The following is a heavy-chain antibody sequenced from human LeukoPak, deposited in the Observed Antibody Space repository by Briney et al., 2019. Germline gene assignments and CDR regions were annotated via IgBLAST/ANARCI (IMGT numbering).Heavy chain of an antibody. CDR3: AKNQCTSSVREWAFDY. Sequence: KASETLSLTCTVSGGSISSNSYYWGWIRQPPGKGLEWIGSIFYRGSTYYDPSLKTRVTIFADTSTTQISLNVSAVHAADTAVDYCAKNQCTSSVREWAFDYWGQGTLVTVSS. D-gene: IGHD1-26*01. J-gene: IGHJ4*02. CDR2: IFYRGST. V-gene: IGHV4-39*01. CDR1: GGSISSNSYY.